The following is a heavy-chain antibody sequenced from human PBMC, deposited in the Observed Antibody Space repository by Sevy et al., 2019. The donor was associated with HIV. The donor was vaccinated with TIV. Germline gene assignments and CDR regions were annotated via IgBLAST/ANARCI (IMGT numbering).Heavy chain of an antibody. CDR2: ISTSGSYI. CDR3: ARVGGFCSGDSWSGDWYFDL. Sequence: GGSLRLSCAASGFIFSSYTMNWVRQAPGKGLEWVSSISTSGSYIYYEDSVKGRFTISRDNAKNSLHLQMNSLRDEDTAVYYCARVGGFCSGDSWSGDWYFDLWGRGTLVTVSS. D-gene: IGHD2-15*01. J-gene: IGHJ2*01. CDR1: GFIFSSYT. V-gene: IGHV3-21*01.